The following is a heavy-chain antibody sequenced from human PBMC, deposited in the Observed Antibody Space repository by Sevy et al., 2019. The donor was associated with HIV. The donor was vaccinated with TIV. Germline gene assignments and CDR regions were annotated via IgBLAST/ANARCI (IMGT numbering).Heavy chain of an antibody. D-gene: IGHD6-13*01. Sequence: GGSLRLSCVASGFNFNIYSMSWVRQAPGKGLEWVSVIYSGGSTYYADSVKGRFTISRDNSKNTLYLQMNSLRAEDTAVYYCARDGGSRGMDVWGKGTTVTVSS. CDR2: IYSGGST. CDR1: GFNFNIYS. J-gene: IGHJ6*04. V-gene: IGHV3-66*02. CDR3: ARDGGSRGMDV.